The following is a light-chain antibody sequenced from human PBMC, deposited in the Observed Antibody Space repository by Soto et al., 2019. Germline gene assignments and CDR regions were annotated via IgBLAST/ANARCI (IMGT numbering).Light chain of an antibody. J-gene: IGKJ1*01. V-gene: IGKV3-15*01. CDR2: RAS. CDR1: QNIYYN. Sequence: ILVTQSPATLSVSPGESATLSCRASQNIYYNVAWYQQRPGQAPRLLIYRASTRAPGVPARFSGSGSGTEFTLTISSLQPEDFTVYSCLQYHNLWAFGQGTKVDIK. CDR3: LQYHNLWA.